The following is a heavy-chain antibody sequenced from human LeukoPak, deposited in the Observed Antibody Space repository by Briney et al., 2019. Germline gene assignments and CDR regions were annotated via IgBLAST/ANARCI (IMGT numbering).Heavy chain of an antibody. CDR2: INTNTGNP. D-gene: IGHD6-19*01. CDR1: GYTFTSYA. V-gene: IGHV7-4-1*02. J-gene: IGHJ4*02. Sequence: GASVKVSCKASGYTFTSYAMNWVRQAPGQGLEWMGWINTNTGNPTYAQGFTGRFVFSLDTSVSTAYLQISSLKAEDTAVYYCARRYSSGWYEYFDYWGQGTLVTVSS. CDR3: ARRYSSGWYEYFDY.